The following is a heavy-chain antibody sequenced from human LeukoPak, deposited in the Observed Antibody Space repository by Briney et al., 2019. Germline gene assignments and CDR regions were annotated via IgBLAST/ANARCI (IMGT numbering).Heavy chain of an antibody. CDR3: ARDSNWNRAFDI. CDR1: GGSISSYY. Sequence: PSETLSLTCTVSGGSISSYYWSWLRQPPGKGLEWIGYIYYSGSTNYNPSLKSRVTISVDTSKNQFPLKLSSVTAADTAVYYCARDSNWNRAFDIWGQGTMVTVSS. J-gene: IGHJ3*02. D-gene: IGHD1-20*01. V-gene: IGHV4-59*01. CDR2: IYYSGST.